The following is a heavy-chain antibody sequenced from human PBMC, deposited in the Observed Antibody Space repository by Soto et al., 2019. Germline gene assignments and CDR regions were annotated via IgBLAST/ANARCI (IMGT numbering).Heavy chain of an antibody. V-gene: IGHV4-34*01. Sequence: SETLSLTCAVYGGSFSGYYWSWIRQPPGKGLEWIGEINHSGSTNYNPSLKSRVTISVDTSKNQFSLKLSSVTAADTAVYYCAQTDYDYIWGYPPMDVWGKGTTVTVSS. J-gene: IGHJ6*04. CDR2: INHSGST. D-gene: IGHD3-16*01. CDR3: AQTDYDYIWGYPPMDV. CDR1: GGSFSGYY.